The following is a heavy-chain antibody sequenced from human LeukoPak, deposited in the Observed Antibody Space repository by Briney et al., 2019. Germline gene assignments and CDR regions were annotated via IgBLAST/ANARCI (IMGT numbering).Heavy chain of an antibody. D-gene: IGHD1-26*01. CDR3: ATKRLHFKAGATTGAYFDY. CDR2: FDPEDGET. CDR1: GYTLTELS. J-gene: IGHJ4*02. Sequence: ASVKVSCKVSGYTLTELSMHWVRQAPGKGLEWMGGFDPEDGETIYAQKFQGRVTMTEDTSTDTAYMELSSLRSEDTAVYYCATKRLHFKAGATTGAYFDYWGQGTLVTVPS. V-gene: IGHV1-24*01.